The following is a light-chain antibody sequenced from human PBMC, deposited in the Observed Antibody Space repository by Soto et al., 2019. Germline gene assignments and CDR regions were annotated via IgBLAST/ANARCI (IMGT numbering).Light chain of an antibody. CDR1: QSVDSKY. CDR3: QQYGSSPGT. CDR2: AAS. J-gene: IGKJ1*01. Sequence: EVVLTQSPATLSVSPGERATLSCRASQSVDSKYLAWYQQKPGQAPRILIFAASSRATGIPDRFSGSGSGTDFTLTISRLEPEDFAVYYCQQYGSSPGTFGQGTKVDIK. V-gene: IGKV3-20*01.